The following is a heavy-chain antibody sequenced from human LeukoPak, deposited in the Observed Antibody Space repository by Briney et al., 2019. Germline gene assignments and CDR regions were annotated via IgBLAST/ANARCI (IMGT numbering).Heavy chain of an antibody. J-gene: IGHJ4*02. CDR3: ARDGPAYGSGSPYYFDY. D-gene: IGHD3-10*01. CDR1: GGSISSGGYY. Sequence: SETLSLTCTVSGGSISSGGYYWSWIRQPPGKGLEWIGYIYHSGSTYYNPSLKSRVTISVDRSKNQFSLKLSSVTAADTAVYYCARDGPAYGSGSPYYFDYWGQGTLVTVSS. V-gene: IGHV4-30-2*01. CDR2: IYHSGST.